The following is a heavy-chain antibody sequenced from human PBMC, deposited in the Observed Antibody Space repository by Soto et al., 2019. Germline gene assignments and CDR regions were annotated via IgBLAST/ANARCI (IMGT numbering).Heavy chain of an antibody. D-gene: IGHD3-22*01. J-gene: IGHJ4*02. CDR2: ISAYNGNT. V-gene: IGHV1-18*01. CDR1: GYTFNSYG. CDR3: ARDPPRGYYDSPYFDY. Sequence: QVQLVQSGAEVKKPGASVKVSCKASGYTFNSYGISWVRQAPGQGLEWMGWISAYNGNTNYAQKLQGRVTMTTDTSTSTAYVELRSLRSDDTAVYYCARDPPRGYYDSPYFDYWGQGTLVTVSS.